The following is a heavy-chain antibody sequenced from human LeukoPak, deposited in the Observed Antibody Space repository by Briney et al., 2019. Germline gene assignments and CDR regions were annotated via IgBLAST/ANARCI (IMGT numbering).Heavy chain of an antibody. D-gene: IGHD6-19*01. CDR3: ARVKRYSSGWSCFDY. CDR2: IKQDGSEK. Sequence: GGSLRLSCAASGFTFSSYWMSWVRQAPGKGLEWVANIKQDGSEKYYVDSVKGRFTISRDNAKNSLYLQMNSLRAEDTAVYYCARVKRYSSGWSCFDYWDQGTLVTVSS. J-gene: IGHJ4*02. V-gene: IGHV3-7*01. CDR1: GFTFSSYW.